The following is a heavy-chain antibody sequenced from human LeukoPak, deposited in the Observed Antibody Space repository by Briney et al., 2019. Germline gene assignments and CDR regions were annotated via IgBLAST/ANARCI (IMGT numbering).Heavy chain of an antibody. V-gene: IGHV3-74*01. CDR1: GSTFSSYW. CDR2: IKSDGKT. D-gene: IGHD3-22*01. J-gene: IGHJ1*01. CDR3: ARAPSEIGGYYPEYFRH. Sequence: GGSLRLSCAASGSTFSSYWMHWVRQAPGKGLVWVSRIKSDGKTNYADSVKGRFTISRDNAKNTVSLQMNSLRAEDTGVYYCARAPSEIGGYYPEYFRHWGQGTLVTVSS.